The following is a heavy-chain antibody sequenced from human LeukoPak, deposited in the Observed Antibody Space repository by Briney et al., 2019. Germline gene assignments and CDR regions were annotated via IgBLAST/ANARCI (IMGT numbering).Heavy chain of an antibody. J-gene: IGHJ4*02. D-gene: IGHD4-17*01. CDR3: AGYYGDSDPFDY. CDR2: IIPIFGTA. Sequence: GAPVKVSCKASGGTFSSYAISWVRQAPGQGLEWMGGIIPIFGTANYAQKFQGRVTITTDESTSTAYMELSSLRSEDTAVYYCAGYYGDSDPFDYWGQGTLVTVSS. V-gene: IGHV1-69*05. CDR1: GGTFSSYA.